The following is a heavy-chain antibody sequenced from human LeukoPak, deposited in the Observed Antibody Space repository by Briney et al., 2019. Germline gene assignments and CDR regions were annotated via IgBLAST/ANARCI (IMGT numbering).Heavy chain of an antibody. J-gene: IGHJ4*02. CDR2: IYYSGST. CDR1: GGSISSGGYY. D-gene: IGHD4-17*01. V-gene: IGHV4-31*03. CDR3: AGAAVTTHPRVFDY. Sequence: PSETLSLTCTVSGGSISSGGYYWSWIRQHPGKGLEWIGYIYYSGSTYYNPSLKSRVTISVDTSKNQFSLKLSSVTAADTAVYYCAGAAVTTHPRVFDYWGQGTLVTVSS.